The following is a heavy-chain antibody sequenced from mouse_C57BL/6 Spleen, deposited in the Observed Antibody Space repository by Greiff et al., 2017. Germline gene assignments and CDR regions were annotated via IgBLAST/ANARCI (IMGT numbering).Heavy chain of an antibody. CDR1: GYTFTDYE. CDR3: PIYYDYDVSYYFDD. Sequence: VHLVESGAELVRPGASVTLSCEASGYTFTDYEMHWVKQTPVHGLEWIGAIDPDTGGTAYNQKFKGKAILTADKSSSTAYMELRSLTSDDSAVYYCPIYYDYDVSYYFDDWGQGTTLTVSS. D-gene: IGHD2-4*01. CDR2: IDPDTGGT. V-gene: IGHV1-15*01. J-gene: IGHJ2*01.